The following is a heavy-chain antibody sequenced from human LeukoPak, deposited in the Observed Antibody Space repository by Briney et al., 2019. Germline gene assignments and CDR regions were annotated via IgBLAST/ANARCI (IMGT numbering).Heavy chain of an antibody. D-gene: IGHD3-10*01. CDR1: GYSFSNYW. V-gene: IGHV5-51*01. CDR2: IYSGDSDT. J-gene: IGHJ4*02. CDR3: ASRSGDGSGSYYLFDY. Sequence: GESLKISCKGSGYSFSNYWIAWVRQIPGKGLEWMGIIYSGDSDTRYSPSFQGQVTISADKSIRTAYLQWSSLKASDTAMYYCASRSGDGSGSYYLFDYWGQGTLVTVSS.